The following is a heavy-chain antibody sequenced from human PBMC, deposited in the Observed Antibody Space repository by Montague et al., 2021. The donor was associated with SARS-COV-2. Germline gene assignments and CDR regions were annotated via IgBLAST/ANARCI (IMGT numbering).Heavy chain of an antibody. CDR2: INHSGST. CDR1: SDFQ. V-gene: IGHV4-34*01. CDR3: ARGARQGYGFRLGSFDS. Sequence: SDFQMSWIRQPPGKGLEWIGEINHSGSTNYNPSLKSRVTMSVDTSKNQFSLKLSSVTAADTAVYYCARGARQGYGFRLGSFDSWGQGTLVTVSS. J-gene: IGHJ4*02. D-gene: IGHD3-10*01.